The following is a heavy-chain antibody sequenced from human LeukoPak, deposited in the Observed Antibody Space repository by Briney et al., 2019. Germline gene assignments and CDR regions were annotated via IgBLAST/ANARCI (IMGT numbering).Heavy chain of an antibody. CDR2: ISGSGGST. D-gene: IGHD1-26*01. V-gene: IGHV3-23*01. CDR3: AKGQYSGSPYYFDY. J-gene: IGHJ4*02. Sequence: GGSLRLSCAASGFTFSSYAMSWVRQAPGKGLEWVSAISGSGGSTYYAVSVKGRFTISGDNSKNTLYLQMNSLRAEDTAVYYCAKGQYSGSPYYFDYWGQGTLVTVSS. CDR1: GFTFSSYA.